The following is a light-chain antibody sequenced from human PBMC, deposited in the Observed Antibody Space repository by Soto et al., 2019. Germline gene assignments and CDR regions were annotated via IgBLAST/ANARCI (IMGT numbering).Light chain of an antibody. CDR3: QQFSSYPRT. J-gene: IGKJ4*01. CDR2: DAS. Sequence: EFGFTQSLGTLALSPGERATLSCRARQTVRNDYVAWYQQKPGQAHRVLIYDASSRATGIPDRFSGGGSGTVFTRTISRLEPDDFAVYYCQQFSSYPRTFGGGTKVDIK. V-gene: IGKV3-20*01. CDR1: QTVRNDY.